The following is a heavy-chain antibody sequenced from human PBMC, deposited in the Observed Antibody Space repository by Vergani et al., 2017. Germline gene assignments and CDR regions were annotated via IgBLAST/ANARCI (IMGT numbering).Heavy chain of an antibody. D-gene: IGHD3-22*01. CDR1: GGSISSYY. Sequence: QVQLQESGPGLVKPSETLSLTCTVSGGSISSYYWSWIRQPPGKGLEWIGYIYYSGSTNYNPSLKSRVTIAVDTSKNQFSLKLSAVTAAETAVYYCARDRNYYDSSGYYGFDYWGQGTLVTVSS. CDR3: ARDRNYYDSSGYYGFDY. V-gene: IGHV4-59*01. CDR2: IYYSGST. J-gene: IGHJ4*02.